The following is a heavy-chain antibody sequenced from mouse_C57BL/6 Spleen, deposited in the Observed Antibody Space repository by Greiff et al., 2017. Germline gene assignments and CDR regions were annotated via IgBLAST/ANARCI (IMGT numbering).Heavy chain of an antibody. Sequence: EVLLVESGGGLVQPGGSLKLSCEASGFTFSDYYMYWVRQTPAKRLEWVAYISNGGSGTYYPHTVKGRFTISRDNAKNTLYLQMSRLKSEDTAMYYCARQSRDYGSSLDYWGQGTTLTVSS. CDR3: ARQSRDYGSSLDY. D-gene: IGHD1-1*01. V-gene: IGHV5-12*01. CDR1: GFTFSDYY. CDR2: ISNGGSGT. J-gene: IGHJ2*01.